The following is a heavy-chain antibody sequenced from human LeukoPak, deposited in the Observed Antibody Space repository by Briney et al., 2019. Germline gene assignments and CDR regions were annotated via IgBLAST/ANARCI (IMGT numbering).Heavy chain of an antibody. D-gene: IGHD2-2*01. J-gene: IGHJ4*02. CDR3: ARAGIVVVPAATDYFDY. CDR1: GGSISSGDYY. V-gene: IGHV4-30-4*08. CDR2: IYYSGST. Sequence: SQTLSLTCTVSGGSISSGDYYWSWIRQPPGKGLEWIGYIYYSGSTYYNPSLKSRVTISVDTSKNQFSLKLSSVTAADTAVSYCARAGIVVVPAATDYFDYWGQGTLVTVSS.